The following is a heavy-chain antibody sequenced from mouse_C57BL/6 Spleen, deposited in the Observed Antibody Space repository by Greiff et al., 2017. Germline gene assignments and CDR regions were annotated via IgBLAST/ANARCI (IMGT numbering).Heavy chain of an antibody. Sequence: VQLQQSGAELVRPGASVKLSCTASGFNIKDYYMHWVKQRPEQGLEWIGRIDPEDGDTEYAPKFQGKATMTADKSSNTAYLQLSSLTSEDTAVYYCTTDYGGYYFDYWGQGTTLTVSS. CDR1: GFNIKDYY. J-gene: IGHJ2*01. V-gene: IGHV14-1*01. CDR2: IDPEDGDT. CDR3: TTDYGGYYFDY. D-gene: IGHD1-1*01.